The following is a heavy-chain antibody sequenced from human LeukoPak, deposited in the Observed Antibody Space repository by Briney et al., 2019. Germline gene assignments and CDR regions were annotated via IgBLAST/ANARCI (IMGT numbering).Heavy chain of an antibody. CDR1: GFTFSAYH. J-gene: IGHJ6*02. CDR2: ISTTGTTI. D-gene: IGHD6-19*01. V-gene: IGHV3-48*02. CDR3: AKGPSSGWIYYYYGMDV. Sequence: GGSLRLSCAASGFTFSAYHINWVRQAPGKGLEWISYISTTGTTIHYADSVKGRFAISRDNAKSSLYLQMNSLRDEDTVVYYCAKGPSSGWIYYYYGMDVWGQGTTVTVSS.